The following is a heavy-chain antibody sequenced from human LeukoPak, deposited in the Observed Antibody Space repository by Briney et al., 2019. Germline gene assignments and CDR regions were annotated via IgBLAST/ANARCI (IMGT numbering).Heavy chain of an antibody. J-gene: IGHJ4*02. V-gene: IGHV4-59*08. D-gene: IGHD6-6*01. CDR2: IYYSGST. CDR3: ARHGIAADFDY. Sequence: PSETLSLTCTVSGGSISSYYWSWIRQPPGKGLEWIGYIYYSGSTNYNPSLKSRVTISVDTSKNQFSLKLSFVTAADTAVYYCARHGIAADFDYWGQGTLVTVSS. CDR1: GGSISSYY.